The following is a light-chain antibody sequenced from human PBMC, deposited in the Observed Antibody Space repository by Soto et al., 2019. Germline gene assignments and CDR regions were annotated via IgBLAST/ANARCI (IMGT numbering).Light chain of an antibody. V-gene: IGKV3-20*01. CDR3: QQYGSFYT. J-gene: IGKJ2*01. CDR2: GAS. CDR1: QSVSSSY. Sequence: EIVLTQSPGTLSLSPGERATLSCRASQSVSSSYLAWYQQKPGQAPRLLIYGASSRATGIPDRFSGSGSGTVFTLTISRLEPEYFAVYYCQQYGSFYTFGQGTKLEIK.